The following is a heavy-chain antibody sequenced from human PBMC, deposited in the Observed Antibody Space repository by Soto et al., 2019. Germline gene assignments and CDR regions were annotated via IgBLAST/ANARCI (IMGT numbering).Heavy chain of an antibody. V-gene: IGHV3-33*01. CDR2: VWYDGSNE. CDR3: ARDHAHYGMDV. J-gene: IGHJ6*01. CDR1: GFTFSTYG. Sequence: QVQLVESGGGVVQPGRSLRLSCAASGFTFSTYGMHWVRQVPGKGLEWVAVVWYDGSNEYYADSVKGRFTISRDNSKNTLYVQMNSMRAEDTAVYYCARDHAHYGMDVWGQGTTVTVSS.